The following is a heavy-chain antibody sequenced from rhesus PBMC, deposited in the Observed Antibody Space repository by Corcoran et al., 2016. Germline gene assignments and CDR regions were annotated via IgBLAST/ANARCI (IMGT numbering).Heavy chain of an antibody. CDR2: IYGSRGTT. CDR3: ARIYTVTWLPIDY. D-gene: IGHD4-23*01. Sequence: QVQLQESGPGVVKPSETLSLTCAVSGGSISGGYDWRWIRQPPGKGLELIGYIYGSRGTTNYNPSLKKRVTISKDASKNEVSLKLSSVTAADTAVYYCARIYTVTWLPIDYWGQGVLVTVSS. V-gene: IGHV4-76*01. J-gene: IGHJ4*01. CDR1: GGSISGGYD.